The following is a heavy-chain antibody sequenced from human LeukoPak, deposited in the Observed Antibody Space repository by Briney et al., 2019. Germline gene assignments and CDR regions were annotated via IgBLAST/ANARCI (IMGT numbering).Heavy chain of an antibody. Sequence: GGSLRLSCAGTGFTFSRYWLGWVRQAPGKGLEWVANIKFDGNDKYHVDSVKGRFTISRDNAKSSLYLQMHSLRVEDTAVYYCVRLDEAFDNWGQGTLVTVSS. CDR1: GFTFSRYW. J-gene: IGHJ4*02. D-gene: IGHD5-24*01. V-gene: IGHV3-7*01. CDR2: IKFDGNDK. CDR3: VRLDEAFDN.